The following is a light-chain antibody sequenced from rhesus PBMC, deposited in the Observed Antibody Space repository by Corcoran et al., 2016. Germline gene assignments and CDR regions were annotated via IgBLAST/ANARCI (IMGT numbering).Light chain of an antibody. CDR3: QQHDNSPYS. V-gene: IGKV1-69*01. CDR1: QGIANW. J-gene: IGKJ2*01. CDR2: RAS. Sequence: DIQMTQSPSSLSASVGDRVTITCRASQGIANWLAWYQQTTGKAPKVLIYRASNLETGVPSRFRGSGSVTDVTLTISSLQPEDFATYYCQQHDNSPYSFGPGTKLEIK.